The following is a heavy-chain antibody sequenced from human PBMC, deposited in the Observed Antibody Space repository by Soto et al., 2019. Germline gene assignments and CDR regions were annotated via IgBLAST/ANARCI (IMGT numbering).Heavy chain of an antibody. CDR1: GFTFSNYA. CDR3: AKRTIGSSYEY. J-gene: IGHJ4*02. Sequence: EVQLLESGGGLVQPGGSLRLSCAASGFTFSNYAMNWVRQAPGKGLEWVSAISGSGDSTYYADSVKGRFTISRDNSKNTLYLQMNSLRAEDTAIYYCAKRTIGSSYEYWGQGTLVTVSS. CDR2: ISGSGDST. D-gene: IGHD6-13*01. V-gene: IGHV3-23*01.